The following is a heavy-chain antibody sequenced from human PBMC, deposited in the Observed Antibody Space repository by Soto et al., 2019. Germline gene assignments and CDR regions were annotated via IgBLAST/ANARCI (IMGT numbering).Heavy chain of an antibody. CDR3: ARSFTATFGNWFDP. J-gene: IGHJ5*02. D-gene: IGHD6-25*01. CDR1: GGSISSGGYS. Sequence: TLSLTCAVSGGSISSGGYSWSWIRQPPGKGLEWIGYIYHSGSTYYNPSLKSRVTISVDRSKNQFSLKLSSVTAADTAVYYCARSFTATFGNWFDPWGQGTLVTVSS. V-gene: IGHV4-30-2*01. CDR2: IYHSGST.